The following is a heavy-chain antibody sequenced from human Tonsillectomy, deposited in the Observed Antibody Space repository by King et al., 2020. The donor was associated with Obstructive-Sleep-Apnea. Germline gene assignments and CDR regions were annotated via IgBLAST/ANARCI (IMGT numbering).Heavy chain of an antibody. CDR1: GYMFTDYD. Sequence: VQLVESGAEVKTPGASVKVSCKASGYMFTDYDVHWVRQAPGQGLEWLGWINPNSGGTNYAQKLQGRVTMTRDTTITTAYMELSRLRSDDTAMYFCARMPRGYYYFDYWGQGTLITVSS. J-gene: IGHJ4*02. V-gene: IGHV1-2*02. D-gene: IGHD3-3*01. CDR3: ARMPRGYYYFDY. CDR2: INPNSGGT.